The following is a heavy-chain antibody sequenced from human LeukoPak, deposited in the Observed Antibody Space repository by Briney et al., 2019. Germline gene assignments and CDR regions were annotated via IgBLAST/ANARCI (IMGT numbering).Heavy chain of an antibody. Sequence: GGSLRLSCAASGFTFSSYGMHWVRQAPGKGLEWVAVISYDGSNKCYADSVKGRFTISRDNSKNTLYLQMNSLRAEDTAVYYRAKDQVVAARYYYYGMDVWGKGTTVTVSS. CDR2: ISYDGSNK. CDR1: GFTFSSYG. D-gene: IGHD2-15*01. J-gene: IGHJ6*04. CDR3: AKDQVVAARYYYYGMDV. V-gene: IGHV3-30*18.